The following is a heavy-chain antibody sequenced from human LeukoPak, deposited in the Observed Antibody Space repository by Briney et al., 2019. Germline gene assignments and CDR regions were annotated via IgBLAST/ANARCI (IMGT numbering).Heavy chain of an antibody. CDR3: AGLWFGELLYNWFDP. D-gene: IGHD3-10*01. CDR1: GGPISSSSYY. V-gene: IGHV4-39*01. CDR2: IYYSGGT. Sequence: SETLSLTCTVSGGPISSSSYYWGWIRQPPGKGLEWIGSIYYSGGTYYNPSLKGRVTISVDTSKNQFSLKLSSVTAADTAVYYCAGLWFGELLYNWFDPWGQGTLVTVSS. J-gene: IGHJ5*02.